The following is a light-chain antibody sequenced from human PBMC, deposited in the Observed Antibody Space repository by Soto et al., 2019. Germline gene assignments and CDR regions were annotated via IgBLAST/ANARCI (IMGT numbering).Light chain of an antibody. V-gene: IGKV1-39*01. CDR2: TTS. CDR1: QSINTY. Sequence: DIQMPQSPSSLSASVGDRVTITCRTSQSINTYLNWYQQKPGKAPNLLIYTTSHLHSGVPSRFSGSGSGTDFTLTISSLQPEDFATYFCQHGDSTPYTFGQGTTLEIK. J-gene: IGKJ2*01. CDR3: QHGDSTPYT.